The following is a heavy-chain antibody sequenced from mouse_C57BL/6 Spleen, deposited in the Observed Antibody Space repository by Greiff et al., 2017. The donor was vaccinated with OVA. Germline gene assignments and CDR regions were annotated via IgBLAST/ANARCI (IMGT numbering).Heavy chain of an antibody. D-gene: IGHD2-4*01. CDR2: IDPSGSCT. CDR1: GYTFTSYW. V-gene: IGHV1-69*01. CDR3: ARGVCYDYGGIAY. Sequence: QVQLQQPGAELVMPGASVKLSCKASGYTFTSYWMHWVKQRPGQGLEWIGEIDPSGSCTNYNQKFKGKSTLTVDKSSSTAYMQLSSLTSEDSAVYYCARGVCYDYGGIAYWGQGTLVTVSA. J-gene: IGHJ3*01.